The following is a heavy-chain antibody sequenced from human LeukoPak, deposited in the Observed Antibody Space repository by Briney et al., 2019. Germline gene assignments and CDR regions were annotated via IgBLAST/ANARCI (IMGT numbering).Heavy chain of an antibody. Sequence: PSETLSLTCAVYGGSFSGYYWSWIRQPPGKGLEWIGEINHSGSTNYNPSLKSRVTISVDTSKNQFSLKLSSVTAADTAVYYCAREMATLWFDPWGQGTLVTVSS. CDR1: GGSFSGYY. CDR3: AREMATLWFDP. J-gene: IGHJ5*02. D-gene: IGHD5-24*01. V-gene: IGHV4-34*01. CDR2: INHSGST.